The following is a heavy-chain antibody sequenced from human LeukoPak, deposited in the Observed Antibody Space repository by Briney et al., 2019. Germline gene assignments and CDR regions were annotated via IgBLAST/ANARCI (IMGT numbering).Heavy chain of an antibody. J-gene: IGHJ4*02. CDR1: GFTFSTYT. Sequence: GGSLRLSCAASGFTFSTYTMSWVRQAPGKGLEWVSAISGSGGNTYYADSVKGRFTISRDNSKNTLYLQMDSLRADDTAVYYCAKAAFSRTSYFNYWGQGTLVTASS. CDR3: AKAAFSRTSYFNY. CDR2: ISGSGGNT. D-gene: IGHD3-3*02. V-gene: IGHV3-23*01.